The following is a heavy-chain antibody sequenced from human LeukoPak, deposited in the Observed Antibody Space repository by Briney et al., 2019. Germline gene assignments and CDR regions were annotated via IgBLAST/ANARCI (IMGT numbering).Heavy chain of an antibody. CDR3: ARSTSIAVAGRAFDI. J-gene: IGHJ3*02. D-gene: IGHD6-19*01. V-gene: IGHV3-7*01. Sequence: GGSLRLSCAASGFTFSSYAMGWVRQAPGKGLEWVVNIKQDGSEKYYVDSVKGRFTISRDNAKNSLYLQMNSLRAEDTAVYYCARSTSIAVAGRAFDIWGQGTMVTVSS. CDR1: GFTFSSYA. CDR2: IKQDGSEK.